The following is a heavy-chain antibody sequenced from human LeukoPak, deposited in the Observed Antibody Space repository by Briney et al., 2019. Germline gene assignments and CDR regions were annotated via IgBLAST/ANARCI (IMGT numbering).Heavy chain of an antibody. J-gene: IGHJ3*02. CDR1: GYTFTSYG. Sequence: GASVKVSCKASGYTFTSYGISWVRQAPGQGLEWMGWISAYNGNTNYAQKLQGRVTMTTDTSTSTAYMELRSLRSDDTAVYYCATSYLPGPHSSGWYFGAFDIWGQGTMVTVSS. CDR3: ATSYLPGPHSSGWYFGAFDI. V-gene: IGHV1-18*01. CDR2: ISAYNGNT. D-gene: IGHD6-19*01.